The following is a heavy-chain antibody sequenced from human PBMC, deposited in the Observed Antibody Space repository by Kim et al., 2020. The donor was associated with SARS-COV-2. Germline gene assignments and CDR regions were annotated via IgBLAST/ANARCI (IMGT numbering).Heavy chain of an antibody. CDR1: GFTFSSYS. V-gene: IGHV3-21*01. Sequence: GGSLRLSCAASGFTFSSYSMNWVRQAPGKGLEWVSSISSSSSYIYYADSVKGRFTISRDNAKNSLYLQMNSLRAEDTAVYYCARVQWELTPPYYYYGMDVWGQGTTVTVSS. CDR2: ISSSSSYI. CDR3: ARVQWELTPPYYYYGMDV. J-gene: IGHJ6*02. D-gene: IGHD1-26*01.